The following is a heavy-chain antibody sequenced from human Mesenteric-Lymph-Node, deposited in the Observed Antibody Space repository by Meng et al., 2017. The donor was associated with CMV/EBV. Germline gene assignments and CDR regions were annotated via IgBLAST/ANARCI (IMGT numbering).Heavy chain of an antibody. CDR3: ARQRGGYCSGTDCYSLQATLDY. V-gene: IGHV3-21*01. Sequence: ETLSLTCAASGFTFSSYSMNWVRQAPGKGLEWVSSISSSSSYIYYADSVKGRFTISRDNAKNSLYLQMNSLRAEDTAVYYCARQRGGYCSGTDCYSLQATLDYWGQGTLVTVSS. CDR1: GFTFSSYS. CDR2: ISSSSSYI. J-gene: IGHJ4*02. D-gene: IGHD2-2*01.